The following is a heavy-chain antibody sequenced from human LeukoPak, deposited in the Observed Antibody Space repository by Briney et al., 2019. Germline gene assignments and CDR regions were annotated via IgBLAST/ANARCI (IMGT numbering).Heavy chain of an antibody. D-gene: IGHD3-16*02. Sequence: GGSLRLSCAASGFTFNVYRMTWVRQAPGKGLEWLSYISSSGRAIYYADSMKGRFTISRDNAKNSLYLQMNSLRAEDPAVYYCAKDWSAAGIVYYFDYWGQGTLVTVSS. CDR2: ISSSGRAI. CDR3: AKDWSAAGIVYYFDY. V-gene: IGHV3-48*04. CDR1: GFTFNVYR. J-gene: IGHJ4*02.